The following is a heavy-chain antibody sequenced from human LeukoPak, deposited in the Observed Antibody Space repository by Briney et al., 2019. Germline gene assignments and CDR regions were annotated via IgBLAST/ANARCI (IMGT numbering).Heavy chain of an antibody. CDR1: GFTFRIYW. J-gene: IGHJ6*02. Sequence: PGGSLGLSCEASGFTFRIYWMSWVRQAPGKGLEWVANIKHDGSEKYYVDSVKGRFTISRDNAKNSLYLQMNSLRAEDTAVYYCARDYFYPMDVWGQGTTVTVSS. CDR2: IKHDGSEK. CDR3: ARDYFYPMDV. V-gene: IGHV3-7*04.